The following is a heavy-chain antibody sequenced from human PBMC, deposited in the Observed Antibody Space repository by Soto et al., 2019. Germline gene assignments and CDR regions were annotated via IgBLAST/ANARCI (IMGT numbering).Heavy chain of an antibody. D-gene: IGHD1-26*01. CDR2: INAGNGNT. CDR3: ARVLVGATPVDY. J-gene: IGHJ4*02. V-gene: IGHV1-3*01. CDR1: GYTFTSYA. Sequence: ASVKVSCKASGYTFTSYAMHWVRQAPGQRLEWMGWINAGNGNTKYSQKFQGRVTITRDTSTSTAYMELSSLRSEDTAVYYCARVLVGATPVDYWGQGTLVTVSS.